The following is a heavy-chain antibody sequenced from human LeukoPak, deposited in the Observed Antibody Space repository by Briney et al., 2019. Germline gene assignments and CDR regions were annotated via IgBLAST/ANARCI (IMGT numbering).Heavy chain of an antibody. J-gene: IGHJ1*01. D-gene: IGHD6-19*01. CDR2: IDNAGSIT. CDR1: GFTFSNYW. CDR3: AKDPAVANTARRFQH. Sequence: GGSLRLSCAASGFTFSNYWIHWVRQAPGKGLVWVSRIDNAGSITTYADSVKGRFTISRDNSKNTLYLQMNSLRAEDTAVYYCAKDPAVANTARRFQHWGQGTLVTVTS. V-gene: IGHV3-74*03.